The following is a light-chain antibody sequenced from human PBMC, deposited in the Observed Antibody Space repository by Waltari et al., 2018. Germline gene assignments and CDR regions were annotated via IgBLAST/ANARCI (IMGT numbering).Light chain of an antibody. CDR2: WAS. CDR3: QQYYSTPPA. V-gene: IGKV4-1*01. Sequence: DIVMTQSPDSLAVSLGERATINCKSSQSVLYSSNNKNYLAWYQQKPGQTPKLLIYWASTRESGVPDRFSGSGSGTDFTLTISSLQAEDVEVYYCQQYYSTPPAFGGGTKVGIK. CDR1: QSVLYSSNNKNY. J-gene: IGKJ4*01.